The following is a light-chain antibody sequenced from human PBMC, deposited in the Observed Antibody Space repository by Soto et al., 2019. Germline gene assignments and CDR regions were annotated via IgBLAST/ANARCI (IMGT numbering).Light chain of an antibody. CDR1: QGIRSS. CDR2: AAS. J-gene: IGKJ2*01. Sequence: DIPLTQSPSFLSASVGDRVTITCRASQGIRSSLAWYQQRPGRAPKLLIYAASILHSGVPSRFSGSGSGTEFTLTISSLQPEDFATYYCQQLNLFPPFTFGQGTQLEIK. V-gene: IGKV1-9*01. CDR3: QQLNLFPPFT.